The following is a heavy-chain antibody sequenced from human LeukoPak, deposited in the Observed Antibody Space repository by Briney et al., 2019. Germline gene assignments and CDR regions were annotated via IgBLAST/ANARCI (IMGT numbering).Heavy chain of an antibody. CDR1: GFTVNSNY. D-gene: IGHD6-13*01. V-gene: IGHV3-53*01. CDR3: SKGLIMSSSWYPFDH. J-gene: IGHJ4*02. CDR2: IYSDGRT. Sequence: PGGSLRLSGAASGFTVNSNYMSWVRQAPGKGLEWVSVIYSDGRTFYVESVKGRFTVSRDISKNTLYLQMNSLRAEDTAVYYCSKGLIMSSSWYPFDHWGQGTLVTVSS.